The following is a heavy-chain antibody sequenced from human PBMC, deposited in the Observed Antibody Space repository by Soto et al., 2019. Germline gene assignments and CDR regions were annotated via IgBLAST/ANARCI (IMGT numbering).Heavy chain of an antibody. Sequence: SETLSLTCTVSGGSISSYYWSWIRQPPGKGLEWIGYIYYSGSTNYNPSLKSRVTISVDTSKNQFSLKLSSVTAADTAVYYCARDKGEQWLEGSNWFDPWGQGTLVTVSS. D-gene: IGHD6-19*01. V-gene: IGHV4-59*01. J-gene: IGHJ5*02. CDR2: IYYSGST. CDR1: GGSISSYY. CDR3: ARDKGEQWLEGSNWFDP.